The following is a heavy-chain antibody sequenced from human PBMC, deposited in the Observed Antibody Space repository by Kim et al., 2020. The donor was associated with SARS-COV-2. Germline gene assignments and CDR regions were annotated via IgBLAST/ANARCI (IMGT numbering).Heavy chain of an antibody. Sequence: GGSLRLSCAASGFTFSSYGMHWVRQAPGKGLEWVAVIWYDGSNKYYADSVKGRFTISRDNSKNTLYLQMNSLRAEDTAVYYCARDGGCGELVDSRENYWGQGTLVTVSS. CDR1: GFTFSSYG. J-gene: IGHJ4*02. V-gene: IGHV3-33*01. CDR2: IWYDGSNK. D-gene: IGHD3-10*01. CDR3: ARDGGCGELVDSRENY.